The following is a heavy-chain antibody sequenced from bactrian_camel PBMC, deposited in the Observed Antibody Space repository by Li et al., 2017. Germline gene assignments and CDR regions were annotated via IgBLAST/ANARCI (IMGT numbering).Heavy chain of an antibody. CDR3: AADRRRHGPPSLRPGDYSV. J-gene: IGHJ4*01. Sequence: VQLVESGGGTVQPGESLRLSCSASGGGGSGVYMGWFRQAPGKQREGLACIKPRGNTGYGNSAKGRFTISKDNARNWLDLQMDSLEPGDTARYYCAADRRRHGPPSLRPGDYSVWGQGT. V-gene: IGHV3S53*01. CDR2: IKPRGNT. D-gene: IGHD4*01. CDR1: GGGGSGVY.